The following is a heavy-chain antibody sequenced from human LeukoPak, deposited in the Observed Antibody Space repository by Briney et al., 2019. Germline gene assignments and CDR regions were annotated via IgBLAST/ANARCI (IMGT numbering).Heavy chain of an antibody. CDR1: GGSFSGYY. Sequence: SETLSLTCAVYGGSFSGYYWSWIRQPPGKGLEWIGEINRSGSTNYNPSLKSRVTMSVDTSKSQFSLKLNSVTAADTAVYYCARGRSFYYDSSGYYYHFDSWGQGTLVTVSS. V-gene: IGHV4-34*01. J-gene: IGHJ4*02. CDR3: ARGRSFYYDSSGYYYHFDS. CDR2: INRSGST. D-gene: IGHD3-22*01.